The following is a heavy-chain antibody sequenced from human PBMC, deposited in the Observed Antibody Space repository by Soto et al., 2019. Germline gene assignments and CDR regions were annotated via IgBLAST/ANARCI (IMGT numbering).Heavy chain of an antibody. V-gene: IGHV5-10-1*01. CDR3: ARRTMVRGVGLYGMDV. CDR1: GYSFTSYW. D-gene: IGHD3-10*01. CDR2: IDPSDSYT. J-gene: IGHJ6*02. Sequence: PGESLKISCKGSGYSFTSYWISWVRQMPGKGLEWMGRIDPSDSYTNYSPSFQGHVTISADKSISTAYLQWSSLKASDTAMYYCARRTMVRGVGLYGMDVWGQGTTVTVSS.